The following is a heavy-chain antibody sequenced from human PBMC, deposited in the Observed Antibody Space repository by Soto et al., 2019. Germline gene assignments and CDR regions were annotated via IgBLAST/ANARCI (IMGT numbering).Heavy chain of an antibody. V-gene: IGHV4-30-4*01. J-gene: IGHJ4*02. CDR2: IHSGGTP. Sequence: QVQLQEPGPRLVEPSHTLSLTCTVSGASISNGYYSWSWIRQSPGTGLEWIGHIHSGGTPYSSPRLKSRLTISVDMSKNQFSLTLSALTAADTAVYYCARGPSGDNVDYWGQGTLVTVSS. CDR1: GASISNGYYS. D-gene: IGHD1-26*01. CDR3: ARGPSGDNVDY.